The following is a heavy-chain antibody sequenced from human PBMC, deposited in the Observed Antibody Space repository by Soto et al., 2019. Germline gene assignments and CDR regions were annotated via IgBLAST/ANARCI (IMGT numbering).Heavy chain of an antibody. V-gene: IGHV1-69*02. D-gene: IGHD1-26*01. CDR2: IIPILGIA. J-gene: IGHJ1*01. Sequence: QVQLVQSGAEVKKPGSSVKVSCKASGGTFSSYTISWVRQAPGQGLEWMGRIIPILGIANYAQKFQGRVTITADKFTSTAYMELSSLRSEDTAVYYCPSLSGSYEAYFQHWGQGTLVTVSS. CDR1: GGTFSSYT. CDR3: PSLSGSYEAYFQH.